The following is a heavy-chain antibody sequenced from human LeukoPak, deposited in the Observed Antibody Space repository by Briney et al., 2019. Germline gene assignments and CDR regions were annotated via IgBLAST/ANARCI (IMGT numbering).Heavy chain of an antibody. CDR1: GYTFTSYD. Sequence: ASVKVSCKASGYTFTSYDINWVRQATGQGLGWMGWMNPNSGNTGYAQKFQGRVTMTRNTSISTAYMELSSLRSEDTAVYYCARALGRAPSMVRGVRNYGMDVWGQGTTVTVSS. CDR2: MNPNSGNT. CDR3: ARALGRAPSMVRGVRNYGMDV. D-gene: IGHD3-10*01. J-gene: IGHJ6*02. V-gene: IGHV1-8*01.